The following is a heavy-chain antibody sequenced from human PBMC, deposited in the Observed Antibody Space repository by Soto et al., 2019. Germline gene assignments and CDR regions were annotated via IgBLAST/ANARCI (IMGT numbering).Heavy chain of an antibody. J-gene: IGHJ3*02. Sequence: GESLKISCKGSGYSFTSYWIGWVRQMPGKGLERMGIIYPGDSDTRYSPSFQGQVTISADKSISTAYLQWSSLKASDTAMYYCARSSLPYYYDSRGLDAFDIWGQGTMVTVSS. CDR1: GYSFTSYW. CDR2: IYPGDSDT. CDR3: ARSSLPYYYDSRGLDAFDI. V-gene: IGHV5-51*01. D-gene: IGHD3-22*01.